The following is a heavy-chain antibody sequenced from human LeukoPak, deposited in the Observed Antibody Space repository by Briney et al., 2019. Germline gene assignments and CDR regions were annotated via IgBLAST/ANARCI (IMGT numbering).Heavy chain of an antibody. CDR1: GGSISSYY. D-gene: IGHD6-19*01. J-gene: IGHJ4*02. CDR3: ARYGGSGEVIDN. Sequence: PSETLSLTCTVSGGSISSYYWTWIRQPPGKGLEWIGYIYYTGATSYNPSLKSRVTISVDTSKKQFSLKLTSVTAADTAVYYCARYGGSGEVIDNWGQGTLVTVSS. V-gene: IGHV4-59*08. CDR2: IYYTGAT.